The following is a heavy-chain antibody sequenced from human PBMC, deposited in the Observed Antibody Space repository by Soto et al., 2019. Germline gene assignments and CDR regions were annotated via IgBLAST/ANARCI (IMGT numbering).Heavy chain of an antibody. CDR3: ARVVDGYNFPFDY. Sequence: QVQLQESGPGLVKPSQTLSLTCTVSGGSFSSDNYHWSWIRQPPGKGLEWIGFIYYSRSTYYNPSLKSRVSISQDTPKNQFSLRLSPLTAADTAIYYCARVVDGYNFPFDYWGQGILVTVSS. J-gene: IGHJ4*02. CDR1: GGSFSSDNYH. CDR2: IYYSRST. V-gene: IGHV4-30-4*01. D-gene: IGHD5-12*01.